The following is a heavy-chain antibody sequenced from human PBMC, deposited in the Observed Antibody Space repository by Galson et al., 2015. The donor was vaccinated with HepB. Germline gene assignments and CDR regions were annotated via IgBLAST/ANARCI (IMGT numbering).Heavy chain of an antibody. V-gene: IGHV6-1*01. CDR3: AKSIHLGRGFDS. CDR1: GDRVSSNTVG. J-gene: IGHJ4*02. CDR2: TSYRSKWST. D-gene: IGHD7-27*01. Sequence: CAIPGDRVSSNTVGWNWIRQSPSRGLEWLGRTSYRSKWSTDSADSVKSRITINPDTSKNQFSLQLNSVTPEDAAVYYCAKSIHLGRGFDSWGQGTLVTVSS.